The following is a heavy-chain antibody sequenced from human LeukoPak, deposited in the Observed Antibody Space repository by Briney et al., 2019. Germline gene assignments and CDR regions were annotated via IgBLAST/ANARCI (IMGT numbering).Heavy chain of an antibody. CDR3: AGGDGSGSIPLDY. CDR2: IYFSGCT. D-gene: IGHD3-10*01. Sequence: PETLSLTCTVSLGSLSIYKWRCVRPPPGQGREWIGYIYFSGCTTYNTPLQSRVTISVDTSKTQFSLKLSSVTAADTAVYYCAGGDGSGSIPLDYWGQGTLVTVSS. CDR1: LGSLSIYK. V-gene: IGHV4-59*01. J-gene: IGHJ4*02.